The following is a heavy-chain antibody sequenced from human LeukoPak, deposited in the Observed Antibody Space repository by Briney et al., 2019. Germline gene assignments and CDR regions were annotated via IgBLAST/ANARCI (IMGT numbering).Heavy chain of an antibody. V-gene: IGHV3-23*01. J-gene: IGHJ4*02. Sequence: PGGSLRLSCAASGFTFSSYAMSWVRQAPGKGLEWVSAISSSGGSTYYADSVKGRFTISRGNSKNTLYLQMNSLRAEDTAVYYCAKAPKMTTDYWGQGTLVTVSS. CDR2: ISSSGGST. CDR3: AKAPKMTTDY. D-gene: IGHD4-11*01. CDR1: GFTFSSYA.